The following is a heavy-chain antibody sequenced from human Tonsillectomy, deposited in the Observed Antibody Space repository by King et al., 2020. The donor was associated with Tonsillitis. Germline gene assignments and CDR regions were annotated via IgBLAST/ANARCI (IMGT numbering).Heavy chain of an antibody. CDR2: MYNTGTT. Sequence: LQLQESGPGVVKPSETLSLTCTVSGGSISTSDQYWAWIRQPPGKGLEWSGYMYNTGTTFYNPSLKSRITISGGTSENRFSLTLSSVTAADTAVYFCARYVSGSFDYWGQGALVTVSS. V-gene: IGHV4-39*01. J-gene: IGHJ4*02. CDR3: ARYVSGSFDY. D-gene: IGHD1-26*01. CDR1: GGSISTSDQY.